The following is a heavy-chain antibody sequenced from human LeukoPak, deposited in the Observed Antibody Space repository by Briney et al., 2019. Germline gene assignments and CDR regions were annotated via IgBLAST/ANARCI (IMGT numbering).Heavy chain of an antibody. CDR2: INPNSGGT. CDR3: ANSGGEEDDAFHI. D-gene: IGHD2-15*01. J-gene: IGHJ3*02. CDR1: GYTYTGYY. V-gene: IGHV1-2*02. Sequence: ASVKVSCKASGYTYTGYYIHWVRQAPGQGLEWMGWINPNSGGTNYAQKFQGRVTMTRDTSISTAYMELTRLRSDDTAVYYCANSGGEEDDAFHIWGQGKMVTVSS.